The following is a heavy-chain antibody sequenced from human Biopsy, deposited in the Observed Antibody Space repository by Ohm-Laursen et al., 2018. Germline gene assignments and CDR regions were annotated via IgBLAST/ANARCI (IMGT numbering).Heavy chain of an antibody. J-gene: IGHJ4*02. CDR2: FRFEDRT. V-gene: IGHV4-59*01. CDR3: ALGGGSYVNFDY. D-gene: IGHD1-26*01. CDR1: GGSISNYF. Sequence: TLSLTCAVSGGSISNYFWTWIRQPPGKGLEWIGYFRFEDRTSYNSSLKSRVTISADTSKNQFSLRPSSVTAADTAVYYCALGGGSYVNFDYWGQGTLVTVSS.